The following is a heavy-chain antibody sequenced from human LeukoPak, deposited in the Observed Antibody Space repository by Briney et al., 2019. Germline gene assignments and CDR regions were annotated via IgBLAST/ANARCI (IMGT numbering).Heavy chain of an antibody. J-gene: IGHJ4*02. Sequence: SVKVSCKASGGTFSSHAISWVRQAPGQGLEWMGGIIPIFGTANYAQKFQGRVTITADESTSTAYMELSSLRSEDTAVYYCATSPMTGPYYFDYWGQGTLVTVSS. CDR2: IIPIFGTA. V-gene: IGHV1-69*01. CDR1: GGTFSSHA. CDR3: ATSPMTGPYYFDY. D-gene: IGHD3-9*01.